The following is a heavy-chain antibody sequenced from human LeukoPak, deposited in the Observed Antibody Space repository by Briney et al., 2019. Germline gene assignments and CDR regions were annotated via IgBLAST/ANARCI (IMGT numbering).Heavy chain of an antibody. D-gene: IGHD5-24*01. CDR3: ARDGEMATISPSGHDFDY. J-gene: IGHJ4*02. Sequence: PGGSLRLSCAASGFTFSSYNMNWVRQAPGKGLEWVSSISTSSSYIYYADSVKGRFTISRDNAKNSLFLQMNSLRAEDTAVYYCARDGEMATISPSGHDFDYWGQGTLVTVSS. CDR2: ISTSSSYI. V-gene: IGHV3-21*01. CDR1: GFTFSSYN.